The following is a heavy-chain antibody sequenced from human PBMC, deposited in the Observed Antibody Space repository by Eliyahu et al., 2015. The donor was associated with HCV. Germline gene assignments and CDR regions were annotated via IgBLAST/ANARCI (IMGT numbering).Heavy chain of an antibody. J-gene: IGHJ4*02. D-gene: IGHD3-16*01. CDR2: ISVSGDST. V-gene: IGHV3-23*01. CDR3: AKYPDDDYVWGRYFDC. CDR1: GFXFSNYA. Sequence: EVQLLESGGGLVQPGESLTLSXAAXGFXFSNYAMSWVRQAPGKGLEWVSTISVSGDSTYYADSVKGRFTISRDNSKKTVFLQMNSLRAEETALYYCAKYPDDDYVWGRYFDCWGQGTLVTVSS.